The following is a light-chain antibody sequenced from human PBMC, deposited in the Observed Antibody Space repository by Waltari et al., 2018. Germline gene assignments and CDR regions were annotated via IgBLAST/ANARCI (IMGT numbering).Light chain of an antibody. V-gene: IGKV1-5*03. Sequence: DIQMTQSPSPLSASVGDRFTITCRASQSISNWLAWYQQKPGKAPKLLIYKASTLESGVPSRFSGSGSGTEFTLTISSLQPDDFATDYCQQYNSYSLLTFGGGTKVEIK. CDR2: KAS. CDR3: QQYNSYSLLT. CDR1: QSISNW. J-gene: IGKJ4*01.